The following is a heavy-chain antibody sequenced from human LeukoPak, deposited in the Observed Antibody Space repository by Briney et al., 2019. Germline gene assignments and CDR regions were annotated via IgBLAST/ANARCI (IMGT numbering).Heavy chain of an antibody. CDR1: GYTFTSYY. J-gene: IGHJ4*02. V-gene: IGHV1-46*03. D-gene: IGHD3-3*01. Sequence: GASVKVSCKASGYTFTSYYMHWVRQAPGQGLEWKGIINPSGGSTSYAQKFQGRVTMTRDTSTSTVYMELSSLRSEDTAVYYCARAVTIFGVVIIGLDYWGQGTLVTVSS. CDR3: ARAVTIFGVVIIGLDY. CDR2: INPSGGST.